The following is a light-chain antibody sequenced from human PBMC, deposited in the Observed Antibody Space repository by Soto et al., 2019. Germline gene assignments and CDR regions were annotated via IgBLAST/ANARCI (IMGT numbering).Light chain of an antibody. CDR3: QSYDSSLSGYD. J-gene: IGLJ1*01. CDR1: SSNIGAGYD. Sequence: QSVLPQPPSVSVAPGQRVTISCTGSSSNIGAGYDVHWYQQLPGTDPKLLIYGNSNRPSGVPDRFSGSKSGTSASLAITGLQAEDEADYYCQSYDSSLSGYDFGTGTKVTVL. V-gene: IGLV1-40*01. CDR2: GNS.